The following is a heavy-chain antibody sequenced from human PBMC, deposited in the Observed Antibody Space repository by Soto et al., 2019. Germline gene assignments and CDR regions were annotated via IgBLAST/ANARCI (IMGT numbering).Heavy chain of an antibody. CDR2: IYYSGST. Sequence: QLQLQESGPGLVKPSETLSLTCTVSGGSISSSSYYWGWIRQPPGKGLEWIGSIYYSGSTYYNPSLKSRVTISVDTSKNQFSLKLSSVTAADTAVYYCARHEGTHDLLFDYWGQGTLVTVSS. J-gene: IGHJ4*02. CDR3: ARHEGTHDLLFDY. V-gene: IGHV4-39*01. CDR1: GGSISSSSYY.